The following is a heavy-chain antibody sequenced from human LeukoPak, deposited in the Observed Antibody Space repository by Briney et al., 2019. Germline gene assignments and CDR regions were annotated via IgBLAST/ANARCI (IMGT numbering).Heavy chain of an antibody. CDR2: INSDGSST. CDR1: GFTFSSYW. CDR3: AKDNAHYLYGDSVDY. J-gene: IGHJ4*02. D-gene: IGHD4-17*01. V-gene: IGHV3-74*01. Sequence: GGSLRLSCAASGFTFSSYWRHWVRQAPGKGLVSVSRINSDGSSTSYADSVKGRFTISRDNAKNTLYLQMNSLRAEDTALYYCAKDNAHYLYGDSVDYWGQGTLVTVSS.